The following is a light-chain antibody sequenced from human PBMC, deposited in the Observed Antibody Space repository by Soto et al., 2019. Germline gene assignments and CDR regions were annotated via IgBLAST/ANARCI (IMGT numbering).Light chain of an antibody. CDR1: SGHSNYA. Sequence: QPVLTQSPSASASLGASVKLTCTLSSGHSNYAIAWHQQQPEKGPRFLMKLNSDGSHSKGDGIPDRFSGSSSGAERYLTISTHQTEDEADYYCQTWVTGIHIFGGGPKLTVL. CDR2: LNSDGSH. CDR3: QTWVTGIHI. J-gene: IGLJ2*01. V-gene: IGLV4-69*01.